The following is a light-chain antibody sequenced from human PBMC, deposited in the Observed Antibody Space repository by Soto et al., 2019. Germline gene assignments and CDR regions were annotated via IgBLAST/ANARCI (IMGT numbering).Light chain of an antibody. Sequence: DIQLTQSPSPLSASVGDTVTITCRASQSIFSLLSWYQQIPGKAPKLLMYAASTLQSGVPSRFSGNGSGTDFTLTITRLQPEDFATYYCQQSYTTPVFGPGTKVDIK. CDR3: QQSYTTPV. CDR2: AAS. CDR1: QSIFSL. V-gene: IGKV1-39*01. J-gene: IGKJ3*01.